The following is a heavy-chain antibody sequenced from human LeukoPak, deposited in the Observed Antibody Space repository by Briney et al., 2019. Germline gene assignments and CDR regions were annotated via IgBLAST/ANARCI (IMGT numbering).Heavy chain of an antibody. V-gene: IGHV1-8*03. CDR1: GYTFTSYD. J-gene: IGHJ4*02. Sequence: GASVKVSCKASGYTFTSYDINWVRQATGQGLEWMGWMNPNSGNTGYAQKFQGRGTITRNTSISTAYMELSSLRSEDTAVYYCARGRVAARPGVTDFDYWGQGTLVTVSS. CDR2: MNPNSGNT. D-gene: IGHD6-6*01. CDR3: ARGRVAARPGVTDFDY.